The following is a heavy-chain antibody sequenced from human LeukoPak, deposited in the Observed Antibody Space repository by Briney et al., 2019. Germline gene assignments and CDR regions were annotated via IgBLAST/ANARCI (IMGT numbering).Heavy chain of an antibody. CDR2: IYHSGST. V-gene: IGHV4-38-2*02. J-gene: IGHJ6*02. D-gene: IGHD1-26*01. CDR3: ARLSASGAGYYGMDV. Sequence: SETLSLTCTVSGYSISSGYYWGWIRQPPGKGLEWIGSIYHSGSTYYNPSLKSRVTISVGTSKKQFSLKLSSVTAADTAVYYCARLSASGAGYYGMDVWGQGTTVTVSS. CDR1: GYSISSGYY.